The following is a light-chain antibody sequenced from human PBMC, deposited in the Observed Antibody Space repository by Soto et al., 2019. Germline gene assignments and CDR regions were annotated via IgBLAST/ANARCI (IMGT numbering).Light chain of an antibody. CDR2: RNS. CDR1: NSNIGSNY. Sequence: QSVLTQAPSASGTPGQRVTISCSGNNSNIGSNYVYWYQQFPGTAPKLLIYRNSQRPSGVPDRVSGSKSGTSASLAISGLRYEEEADYHCSSWDDSLGGPVFGGGTKLTVL. J-gene: IGLJ2*01. CDR3: SSWDDSLGGPV. V-gene: IGLV1-47*01.